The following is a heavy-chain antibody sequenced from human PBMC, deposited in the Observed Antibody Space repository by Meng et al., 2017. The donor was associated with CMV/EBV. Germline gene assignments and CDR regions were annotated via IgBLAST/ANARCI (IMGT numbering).Heavy chain of an antibody. D-gene: IGHD3-10*01. Sequence: KVSCKGSGYSFTSYWIGWVRQMPGKGLEWIGIIYPGDSDTRYSPSFQGQVTISADKSISTAYLQWSSLKASDTAMYYCASQGLNDYYDAGMGAFDIWGQGTMVTVSS. V-gene: IGHV5-51*01. J-gene: IGHJ3*02. CDR1: GYSFTSYW. CDR3: ASQGLNDYYDAGMGAFDI. CDR2: IYPGDSDT.